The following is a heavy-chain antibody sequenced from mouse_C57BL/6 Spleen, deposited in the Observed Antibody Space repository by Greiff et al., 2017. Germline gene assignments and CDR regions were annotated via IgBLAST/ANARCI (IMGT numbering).Heavy chain of an antibody. Sequence: EVQLQQSGPVLVKPGASVKMSCKASGYTFTDYYMNWVKQSHGKSLEWIGVINPYNGGTSYNQKFKGKATLTVDKSSSTAYMELNSLTSEDSAVYYRARSRVLYYFDYWGQGTTLTVSS. J-gene: IGHJ2*01. V-gene: IGHV1-19*01. CDR2: INPYNGGT. CDR3: ARSRVLYYFDY. CDR1: GYTFTDYY.